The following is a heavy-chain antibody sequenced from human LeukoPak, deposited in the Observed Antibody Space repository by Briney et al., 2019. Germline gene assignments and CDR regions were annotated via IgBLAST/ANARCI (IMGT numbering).Heavy chain of an antibody. V-gene: IGHV4-39*01. J-gene: IGHJ6*03. CDR1: GGSISSSNYY. D-gene: IGHD3-10*01. CDR2: IYYSGST. Sequence: SETLSLTCTVSGGSISSSNYYWGWIRQPPGKGLEWIGSIYYSGSTYYNPSLKSRVTISVDTSKNQFPLKLSSVTAADTAVYYCARQIIYYYYMDVWGKGTTVTVSS. CDR3: ARQIIYYYYMDV.